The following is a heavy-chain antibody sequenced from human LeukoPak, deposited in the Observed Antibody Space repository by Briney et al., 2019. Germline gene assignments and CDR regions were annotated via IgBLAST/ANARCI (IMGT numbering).Heavy chain of an antibody. CDR2: ISAYNGNT. Sequence: GASVKVSCKASGYTFTSYGISWVRQAPGQGPEWMGWISAYNGNTNYAQKLQGRVTMTTDTSTSTAYMELRSLRSDDTAVYYCARARADSSGWYLVYWGQGTLVTVSS. V-gene: IGHV1-18*01. CDR3: ARARADSSGWYLVY. D-gene: IGHD6-19*01. CDR1: GYTFTSYG. J-gene: IGHJ4*02.